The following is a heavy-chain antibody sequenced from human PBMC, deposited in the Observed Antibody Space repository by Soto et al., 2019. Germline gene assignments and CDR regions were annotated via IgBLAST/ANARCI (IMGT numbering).Heavy chain of an antibody. CDR2: ISGGGGTT. J-gene: IGHJ6*02. D-gene: IGHD1-26*01. CDR3: AKDGTLGRSTTYYYYYYGMDV. Sequence: EVQLLESGGGLVQPGGSLRLSCAASGFTFSDYAMSWVRQAPGKGPEWVSAISGGGGTTHYADSVKGRFTISRDNSKNTLFLQMNSLRAEDTAVYYCAKDGTLGRSTTYYYYYYGMDVWGQGTTVTVSS. CDR1: GFTFSDYA. V-gene: IGHV3-23*01.